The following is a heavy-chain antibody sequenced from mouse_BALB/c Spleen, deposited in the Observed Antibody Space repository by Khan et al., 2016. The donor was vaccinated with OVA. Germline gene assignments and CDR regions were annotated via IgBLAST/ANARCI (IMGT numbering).Heavy chain of an antibody. J-gene: IGHJ2*01. CDR2: ISSGSSTI. CDR1: GFTFSGFG. V-gene: IGHV5-17*02. Sequence: EVELVESGGGLVQPGGSRKLSCAASGFTFSGFGMHWVRQTPEKGLEWVAYISSGSSTIYYADKVKGRFTISRDNPKQTLFLHMTSLRSEDTAMYYCARRDSSDYWGQGTTLTVSS. CDR3: ARRDSSDY.